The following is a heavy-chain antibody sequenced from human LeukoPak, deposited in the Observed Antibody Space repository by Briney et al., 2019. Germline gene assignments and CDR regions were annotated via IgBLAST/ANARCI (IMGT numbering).Heavy chain of an antibody. CDR3: STFSNTPVVRGQN. V-gene: IGHV3-15*01. CDR1: GFTFSNAW. J-gene: IGHJ4*02. CDR2: IKSKTDGGTT. Sequence: GGSLRLSCAASGFTFSNAWMSWVRQAPGKGLEWVGRIKSKTDGGTTDYAAPVKDRFAISRDDSKNTLYLQMNSLKTEDTALYYCSTFSNTPVVRGQNWGQGTLVTVSS. D-gene: IGHD5-18*01.